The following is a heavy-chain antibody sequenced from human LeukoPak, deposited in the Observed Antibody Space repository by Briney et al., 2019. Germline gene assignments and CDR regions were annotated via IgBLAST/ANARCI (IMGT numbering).Heavy chain of an antibody. CDR3: ARERWLQPDY. D-gene: IGHD5-24*01. CDR2: IDNGGSDK. J-gene: IGHJ4*02. Sequence: GGSLRLSCAASGFTFATYWMSWVRQAPGKGLEWVANIDNGGSDKYYVDSVEGRFTISRDNAKNSLYLQMNSLRAEGTAVYCCARERWLQPDYWGQGILVTVSS. V-gene: IGHV3-7*01. CDR1: GFTFATYW.